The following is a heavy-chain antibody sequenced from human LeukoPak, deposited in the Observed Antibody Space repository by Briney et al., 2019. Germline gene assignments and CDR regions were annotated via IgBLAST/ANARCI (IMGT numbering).Heavy chain of an antibody. CDR3: ARGDPSSCLTRDVYYYYYMDV. J-gene: IGHJ6*03. D-gene: IGHD6-19*01. Sequence: GGSLRLSCAAYGFTFSSYSRNWVRQAPGKGLEWVASINSSSSYIYYADSVKGRFTITRDNAKNSPYLQMNSLRAEDTAVYYCARGDPSSCLTRDVYYYYYMDVWGKGTTVTVSS. CDR2: INSSSSYI. V-gene: IGHV3-21*01. CDR1: GFTFSSYS.